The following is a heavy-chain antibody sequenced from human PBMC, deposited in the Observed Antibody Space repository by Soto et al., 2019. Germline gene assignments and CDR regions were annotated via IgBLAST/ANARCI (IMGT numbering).Heavy chain of an antibody. Sequence: EVQLVESGGGLVQPGGSLRVSCTASGFTFSDHYIHWVRQGPGKGLMWVSRIDGDGRNRDYADSVKGRFTLSRDNAKNTVYLYMSSLRSVDTGGSYCLRGSSGWTRVDYWGQEPWSPSPQ. V-gene: IGHV3-74*01. D-gene: IGHD6-19*01. CDR2: IDGDGRNR. CDR3: LRGSSGWTRVDY. CDR1: GFTFSDHY. J-gene: IGHJ4*01.